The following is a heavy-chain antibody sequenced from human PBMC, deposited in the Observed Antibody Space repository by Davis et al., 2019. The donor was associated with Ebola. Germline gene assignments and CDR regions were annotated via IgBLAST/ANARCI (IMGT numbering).Heavy chain of an antibody. CDR2: RHYSGST. Sequence: MPSETLSLTCTVSGASITRYYWSWIRQPPGKGLEYIGYRHYSGSTNYNPSLKTRVTISTDASNKQFSLKLHSVTAADTAVYYCARDLGYYDSSGYVAYWYFDLWGRGTLVTVSS. CDR3: ARDLGYYDSSGYVAYWYFDL. J-gene: IGHJ2*01. CDR1: GASITRYY. V-gene: IGHV4-59*01. D-gene: IGHD3-22*01.